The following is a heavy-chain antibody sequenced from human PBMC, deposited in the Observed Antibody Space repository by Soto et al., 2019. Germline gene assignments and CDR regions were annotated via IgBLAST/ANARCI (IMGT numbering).Heavy chain of an antibody. J-gene: IGHJ4*02. V-gene: IGHV4-59*01. CDR2: IYYSGRT. D-gene: IGHD2-15*01. CDR1: GDSISSYY. CDR3: ARGHLGITTTGTWYDFDY. Sequence: SETLSLTCTVSGDSISSYYWTWIRQPPGKGLEYIGYIYYSGRTYYNPSLKSRVTISVDTSKNQFSLELSSVTAADAAVYYCARGHLGITTTGTWYDFDYWGQGTLVTVSS.